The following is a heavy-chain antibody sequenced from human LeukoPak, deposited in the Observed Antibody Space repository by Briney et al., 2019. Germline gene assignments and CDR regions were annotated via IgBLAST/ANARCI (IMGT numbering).Heavy chain of an antibody. CDR2: IYYSGST. D-gene: IGHD3-22*01. J-gene: IGHJ5*02. V-gene: IGHV4-39*07. CDR1: GGSITTSSYY. Sequence: NPSETLSLTCTVSGGSITTSSYYWGWIRQPPGKGLEWIGSIYYSGSTYYNPSLKSRVTISVGTSKNQFSLKLSTVTAADTAVYYCARERITMIPAYFDPWGQGTLVTVSS. CDR3: ARERITMIPAYFDP.